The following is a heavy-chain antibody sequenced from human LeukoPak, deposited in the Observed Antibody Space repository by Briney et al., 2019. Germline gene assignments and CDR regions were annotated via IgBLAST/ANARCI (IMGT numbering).Heavy chain of an antibody. CDR3: ARVSSWYQDY. V-gene: IGHV4-34*01. J-gene: IGHJ4*02. D-gene: IGHD6-13*01. Sequence: SETLSLTCAVYGGSFSGYYWSWIRQPPGKGLEWIGEINHSGSTNYNPSLKSRVTISVDTSKNQFSLKLSSVTAADTAVYCCARVSSWYQDYWGQGTLVIVSS. CDR2: INHSGST. CDR1: GGSFSGYY.